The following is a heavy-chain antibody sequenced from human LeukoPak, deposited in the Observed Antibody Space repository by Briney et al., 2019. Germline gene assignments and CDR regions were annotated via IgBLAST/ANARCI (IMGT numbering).Heavy chain of an antibody. J-gene: IGHJ4*02. CDR3: ARDGYSSGWGPLDY. D-gene: IGHD6-19*01. V-gene: IGHV4-59*12. CDR1: GGSISSYY. Sequence: SETLSLTCTVSGGSISSYYWSWIRQPPGKGLEWIRYIYYSGSTNYNPSLKSRVTISVDTSKNQFSLKLSSVTAADTAVYYCARDGYSSGWGPLDYWGQGTLVTVSS. CDR2: IYYSGST.